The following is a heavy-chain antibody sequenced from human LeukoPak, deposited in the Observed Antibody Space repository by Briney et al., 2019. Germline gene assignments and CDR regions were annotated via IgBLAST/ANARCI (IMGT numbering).Heavy chain of an antibody. Sequence: GESLRISCKGSGYNFTSFWINWVRQMPGKGLEWMGRIDPSDSYTNYRPSFRGHVTISADKSISTSYLQWSSLKASDTAMYFCARHDYYGSERHANYWGQGTLVTVSS. J-gene: IGHJ4*02. V-gene: IGHV5-10-1*01. CDR2: IDPSDSYT. CDR1: GYNFTSFW. CDR3: ARHDYYGSERHANY. D-gene: IGHD3-10*01.